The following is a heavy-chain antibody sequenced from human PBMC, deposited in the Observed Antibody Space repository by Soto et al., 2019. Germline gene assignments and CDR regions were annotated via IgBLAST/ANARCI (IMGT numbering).Heavy chain of an antibody. CDR2: IWYDGSNK. V-gene: IGHV3-33*01. D-gene: IGHD3-3*01. J-gene: IGHJ4*02. Sequence: QMHLVESGGGVVQPGRSLTLSCVASGFTFTSYGIHWVRQAPGKGLEWVAVIWYDGSNKYYGDSVKCRFSISRDNSKNTVYLQMNSLRAEDTAVYYCARDRRFLEWLDYWGQGTLVSVSS. CDR3: ARDRRFLEWLDY. CDR1: GFTFTSYG.